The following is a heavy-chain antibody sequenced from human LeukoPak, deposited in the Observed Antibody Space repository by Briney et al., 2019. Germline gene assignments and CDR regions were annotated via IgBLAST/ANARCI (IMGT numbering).Heavy chain of an antibody. CDR1: GFTFSNYG. D-gene: IGHD3-10*01. V-gene: IGHV3-30*03. J-gene: IGHJ4*02. Sequence: GGSLRLSCAASGFTFSNYGMHWVRQVPGKGLEWVALISYDGSHKYYPDSVKGRFTISRDNSKNTLYLQMNDLRAEDTAVYYGASGRHYYASGSPTDFDYWGQGTLVTVSS. CDR3: ASGRHYYASGSPTDFDY. CDR2: ISYDGSHK.